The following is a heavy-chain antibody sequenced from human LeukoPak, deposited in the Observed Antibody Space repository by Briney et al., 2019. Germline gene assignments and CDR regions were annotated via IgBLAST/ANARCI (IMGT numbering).Heavy chain of an antibody. CDR1: GYTFTSYY. CDR3: ARYDTIGPTSFDY. J-gene: IGHJ4*02. Sequence: ASVKVSCKASGYTFTSYYIHWVRPAPGQGLAWMGIINPSGGSTSYAQKFQGRISMTRDTSTSTVYMELSSLRSEDTAVYYCARYDTIGPTSFDYWGQGTLVTVSS. V-gene: IGHV1-46*01. D-gene: IGHD1-1*01. CDR2: INPSGGST.